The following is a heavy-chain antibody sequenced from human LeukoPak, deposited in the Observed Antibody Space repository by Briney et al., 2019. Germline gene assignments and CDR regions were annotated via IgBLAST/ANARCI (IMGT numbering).Heavy chain of an antibody. CDR2: IKQDGSQI. Sequence: GGSLRLSCAASGFTLSNYWMSWVRQAPGKGLEWVANIKQDGSQIYVVTSVRGRFTVSRDNAKNSLYLHMNSLRAEDTAVYYCARLQQRDARDYWGQGTLVTVSS. D-gene: IGHD5-18*01. V-gene: IGHV3-7*02. CDR1: GFTLSNYW. CDR3: ARLQQRDARDY. J-gene: IGHJ4*02.